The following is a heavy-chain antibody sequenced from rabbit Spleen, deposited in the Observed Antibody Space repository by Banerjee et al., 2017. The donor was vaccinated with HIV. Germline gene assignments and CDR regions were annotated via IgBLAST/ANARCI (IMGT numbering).Heavy chain of an antibody. Sequence: QALQESCGDGVNPAAGLPPPCTASGGSFISSGYMSCWGHAPGKGVELISCSACSSSGFTSSAARSTGRLTSSNTSSTTVVLQKTSRTTAANAAYYCWRNDFGSFTSYSMNLWGQGTLVTVS. V-gene: IGHV1S40*01. D-gene: IGHD5-1*01. J-gene: IGHJ4*01. CDR2: SACSSSGFT. CDR1: GGSFISSGY. CDR3: WRNDFGSFTSYSMNL.